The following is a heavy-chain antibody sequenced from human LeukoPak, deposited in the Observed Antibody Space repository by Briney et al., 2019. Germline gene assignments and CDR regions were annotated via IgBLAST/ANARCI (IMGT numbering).Heavy chain of an antibody. D-gene: IGHD2-2*01. V-gene: IGHV4-4*02. Sequence: PSGTLSLTCAVSGGSISSSNWWSWVCQPPGKGLEWIGEIYHSGSTNYNPSLKSRVTISVDKSKNQFSLKLSSVTAADTAVYYCARGSTKPVYYFDYWGQGTLVTVSS. CDR2: IYHSGST. CDR3: ARGSTKPVYYFDY. J-gene: IGHJ4*02. CDR1: GGSISSSNW.